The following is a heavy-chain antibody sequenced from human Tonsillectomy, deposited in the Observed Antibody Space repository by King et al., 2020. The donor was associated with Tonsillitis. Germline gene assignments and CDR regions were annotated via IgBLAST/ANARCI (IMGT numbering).Heavy chain of an antibody. D-gene: IGHD3/OR15-3a*01. Sequence: VQLVESGGGLVETGGSLRLSCAGSGFAFGTYSINWVRQAPGKGLEWLSYISSSSSTIYYADSVKGRFTIFRDHAENSVYLQMNSLRAEDTAGYYCVRVGRRDWAFDYWGQGTLVTVSS. CDR3: VRVGRRDWAFDY. CDR1: GFAFGTYS. V-gene: IGHV3-48*01. CDR2: ISSSSSTI. J-gene: IGHJ4*02.